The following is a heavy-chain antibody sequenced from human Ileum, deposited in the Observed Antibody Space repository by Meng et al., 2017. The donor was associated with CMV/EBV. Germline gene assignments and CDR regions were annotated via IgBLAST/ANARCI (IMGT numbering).Heavy chain of an antibody. J-gene: IGHJ4*02. V-gene: IGHV4-4*07. Sequence: QVQLQGWAPVLVKPSETLSLTCIVTGDSISGYHWTWIRKPAGKGLEWIGRLRTSGTTDHNPSLKSRVTLSIDTSKNQFSLKLNSVTAADTAVYYCGRAGARGVPVDMWGQGTLVTVSS. CDR3: GRAGARGVPVDM. CDR2: LRTSGTT. CDR1: GDSISGYH. D-gene: IGHD3-10*01.